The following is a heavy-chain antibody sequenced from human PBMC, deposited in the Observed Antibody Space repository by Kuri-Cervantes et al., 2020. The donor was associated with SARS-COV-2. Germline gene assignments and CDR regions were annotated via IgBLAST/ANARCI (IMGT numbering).Heavy chain of an antibody. J-gene: IGHJ6*03. D-gene: IGHD3-3*01. CDR3: ARELTLRRAIFGVVNSNYYYYYMDV. Sequence: ASVKVSCKASGYTFTGYYMHWVRQAPGQGLEWMGWINPNSGGTNYAQKFQGRVTMTRDTSISTVYMELSSLRPEDTAVYYCARELTLRRAIFGVVNSNYYYYYMDVWGKGTTVTVSS. CDR2: INPNSGGT. CDR1: GYTFTGYY. V-gene: IGHV1-2*02.